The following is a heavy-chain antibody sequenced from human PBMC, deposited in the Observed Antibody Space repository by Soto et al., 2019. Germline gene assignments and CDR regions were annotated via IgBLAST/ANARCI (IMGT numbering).Heavy chain of an antibody. J-gene: IGHJ3*02. D-gene: IGHD2-15*01. V-gene: IGHV3-33*01. CDR3: ASEGDCSGGNCYWANAFDI. CDR2: IWYDGSNK. CDR1: GFTFSSYG. Sequence: QVQLVESGGGVVQPGRCLRLSCAASGFTFSSYGVHWVRHAPGKGLAWVAVIWYDGSNKYYADSVKGRFTISRDNSKNPRYQQMNSLGAADKAVYYCASEGDCSGGNCYWANAFDIWVQGTMVTVSS.